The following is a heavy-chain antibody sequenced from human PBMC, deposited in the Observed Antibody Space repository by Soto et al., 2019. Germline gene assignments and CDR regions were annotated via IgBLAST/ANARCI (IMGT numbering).Heavy chain of an antibody. J-gene: IGHJ3*02. V-gene: IGHV1-69*13. D-gene: IGHD1-26*01. CDR3: ARGGGTRGAFDI. CDR1: GGTFSSYA. Sequence: SVNVSCKASGGTFSSYAISWVRQAPGQGLEWMGGIIPIFGTANYAQKFQGRVTITADESTSTAYMELSSLRSEDTAVYYCARGGGTRGAFDIWGQGTMVTVSS. CDR2: IIPIFGTA.